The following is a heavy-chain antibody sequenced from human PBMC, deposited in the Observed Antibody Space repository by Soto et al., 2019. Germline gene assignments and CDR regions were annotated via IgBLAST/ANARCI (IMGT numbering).Heavy chain of an antibody. Sequence: GESLKISCKGSGYSFTSYCIGWVRQMPWKGLEWMGIIYPGDSDTRYSPSFQGQVTISADKSISTAYLQWSSLKASDTAMYYCASGGEQWPRYYYGMDAWGQGTTVTVYS. D-gene: IGHD6-19*01. CDR1: GYSFTSYC. CDR3: ASGGEQWPRYYYGMDA. CDR2: IYPGDSDT. V-gene: IGHV5-51*01. J-gene: IGHJ6*02.